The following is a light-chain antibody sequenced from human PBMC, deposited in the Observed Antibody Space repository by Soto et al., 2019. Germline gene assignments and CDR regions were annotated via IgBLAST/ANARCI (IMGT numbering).Light chain of an antibody. CDR2: GAS. V-gene: IGKV3-11*01. J-gene: IGKJ1*01. CDR3: QQHSHWPPWT. Sequence: EVVLTQSPATLSLSPVVRATLSNRASDNVRTIVDWYQQKPGQAPRLLIHGASNRATGIPDRFSGSGSGTDFTLTISNLEPEDFAVYYCQQHSHWPPWTFGQGTKVDI. CDR1: DNVRTI.